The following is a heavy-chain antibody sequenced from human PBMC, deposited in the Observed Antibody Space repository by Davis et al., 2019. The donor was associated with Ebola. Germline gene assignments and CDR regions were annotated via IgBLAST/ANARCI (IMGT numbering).Heavy chain of an antibody. D-gene: IGHD2-15*01. V-gene: IGHV4-34*01. J-gene: IGHJ2*01. Sequence: MPSETLSLTCAVYGGSFSGYYLSWIRQPPGKGLEWIGEIHHSGSTNYNPSLKSRVTISVDTPKNQFSLKLSSVTAADTAVYYCARDLRNCSGGSCYSGWYFHLWGRGTLVTVSS. CDR2: IHHSGST. CDR1: GGSFSGYY. CDR3: ARDLRNCSGGSCYSGWYFHL.